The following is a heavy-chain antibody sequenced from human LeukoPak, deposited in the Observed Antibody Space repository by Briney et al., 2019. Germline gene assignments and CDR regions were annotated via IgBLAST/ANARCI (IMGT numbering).Heavy chain of an antibody. CDR2: ISGSGGST. CDR3: AKDSGYDSSGYSPPFDY. CDR1: GFTFSCYA. J-gene: IGHJ4*02. Sequence: PGGSLRLSCAASGFTFSCYAMSWVRQAPGKGLEWVSAISGSGGSTYYADSVKGRFTISRDNSKNTLYLQMNSLRAEDTAVYYCAKDSGYDSSGYSPPFDYWGQGTLVTVSS. D-gene: IGHD3-22*01. V-gene: IGHV3-23*01.